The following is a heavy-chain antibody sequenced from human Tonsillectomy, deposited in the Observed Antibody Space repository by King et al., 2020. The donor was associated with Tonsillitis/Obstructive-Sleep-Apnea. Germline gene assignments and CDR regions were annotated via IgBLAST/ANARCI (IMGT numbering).Heavy chain of an antibody. Sequence: QLVQSGGGLVKPGGSLRLSCAASGFTFSDYYMSWIRQAPGKGLEWVSYINSSSIYSNYADSVKGRVSISRDNAKNSLYLQMNSLRAEDTAVYYCARTPVLVVYASFDYWGQGALVTVSS. J-gene: IGHJ4*02. CDR1: GFTFSDYY. CDR3: ARTPVLVVYASFDY. D-gene: IGHD2-8*02. CDR2: INSSSIYS. V-gene: IGHV3-11*05.